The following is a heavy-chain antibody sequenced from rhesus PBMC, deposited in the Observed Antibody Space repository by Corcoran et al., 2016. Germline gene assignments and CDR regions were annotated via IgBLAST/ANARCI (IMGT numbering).Heavy chain of an antibody. CDR1: GGSISSNY. V-gene: IGHV4-173*01. J-gene: IGHJ5-1*01. D-gene: IGHD1-44*01. CDR3: ASVPGVGTTQGGRFDV. Sequence: QLQLQESGPGLVKPSETLSLICAVSGGSISSNYWTWIRQPPGKGLEWIGRVSGGDRNPDYNPSLKSRVTISTDTSKNQFSLKLSSVTAADTAIYYCASVPGVGTTQGGRFDVWGAGVLVTVSS. CDR2: VSGGDRNP.